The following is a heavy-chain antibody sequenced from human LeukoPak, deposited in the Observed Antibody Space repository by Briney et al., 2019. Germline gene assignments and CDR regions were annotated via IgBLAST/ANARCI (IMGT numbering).Heavy chain of an antibody. CDR2: IYSGGST. CDR1: GFTVSSNY. Sequence: GGSLRLSCAASGFTVSSNYMSWVRQAPGKGLEWVSVIYSGGSTYYADSVKGRFTISRDNSKNTLYLQMNSLRAEDTAVYYCARVPMVRGVIITFDPWGQGTLVTVSS. V-gene: IGHV3-53*01. CDR3: ARVPMVRGVIITFDP. J-gene: IGHJ5*02. D-gene: IGHD3-10*01.